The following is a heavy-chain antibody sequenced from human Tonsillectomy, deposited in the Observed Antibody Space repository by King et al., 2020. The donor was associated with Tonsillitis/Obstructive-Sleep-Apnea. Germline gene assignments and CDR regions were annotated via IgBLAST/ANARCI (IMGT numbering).Heavy chain of an antibody. D-gene: IGHD2-15*01. CDR1: GYTFTSYG. CDR3: ARVSGYCSGGSCYPEDYYMDV. V-gene: IGHV1-18*01. CDR2: ISANNGNT. J-gene: IGHJ6*03. Sequence: QLVQSGAEVKKPGASVKVSCEASGYTFTSYGISWVRQAPGQGLEWMGWISANNGNTNYAQKLQGRVTMTTDTFTSTAYMELRSLRSDVTAVYYCARVSGYCSGGSCYPEDYYMDVWGKGTTVTVSS.